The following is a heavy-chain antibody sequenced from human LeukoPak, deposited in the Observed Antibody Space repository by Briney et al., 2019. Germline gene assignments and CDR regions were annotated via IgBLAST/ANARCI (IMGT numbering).Heavy chain of an antibody. CDR3: ARELRYCSGDSCYSGDY. V-gene: IGHV4-4*02. Sequence: GSLRLSCAASGFTFSSYWMSWVRQPPGKGLEWIGTIYYNGATQYNPSLRSRATMSVDTSKNQFSLKLNSVTAADTAVYYCARELRYCSGDSCYSGDYWGQGTLVTVSS. CDR2: IYYNGAT. J-gene: IGHJ4*02. CDR1: GFTFSSYW. D-gene: IGHD2-15*01.